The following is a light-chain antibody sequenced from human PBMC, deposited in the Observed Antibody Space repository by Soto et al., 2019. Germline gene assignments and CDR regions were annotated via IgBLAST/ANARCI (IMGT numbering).Light chain of an antibody. J-gene: IGLJ3*02. CDR3: EAWDDNLSGWV. Sequence: QSVLTQPPSASATPGQRVSISCSGSRSNIGSNYVYWYQQLPGAAPRLLMYSNNQRPSGVPGRFSVSKSGTSASLAISGLRSEDEADYYCEAWDDNLSGWVFGGGTKLTVL. CDR2: SNN. CDR1: RSNIGSNY. V-gene: IGLV1-47*02.